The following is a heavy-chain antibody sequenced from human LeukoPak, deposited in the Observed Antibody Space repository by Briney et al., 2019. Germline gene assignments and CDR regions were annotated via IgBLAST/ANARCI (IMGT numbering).Heavy chain of an antibody. CDR1: GFTFSGYW. CDR2: ISGSFIST. J-gene: IGHJ4*02. Sequence: GGSLRLSCAASGFTFSGYWMSWVRQAPGKGLEWVSGISGSFISTYYADSVKGRFTISRDNSKKTLYLQMNSLRAEDTAVYYCARKSPQDGFRSGYLFDYWGQGTLVTVSS. D-gene: IGHD3-3*01. V-gene: IGHV3-23*01. CDR3: ARKSPQDGFRSGYLFDY.